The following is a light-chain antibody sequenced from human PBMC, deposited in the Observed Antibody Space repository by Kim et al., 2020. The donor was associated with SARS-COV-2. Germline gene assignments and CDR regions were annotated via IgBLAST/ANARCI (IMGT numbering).Light chain of an antibody. Sequence: LSPGQTASITCSGDKLGDKYACWYQQKPCQSPVLVIYQDSKRPSGIPERFSGSNSGNTATLTISGTQAMDEADYYCQAWDSSTVVFGGGTQLTVL. J-gene: IGLJ2*01. CDR1: KLGDKY. CDR3: QAWDSSTVV. CDR2: QDS. V-gene: IGLV3-1*01.